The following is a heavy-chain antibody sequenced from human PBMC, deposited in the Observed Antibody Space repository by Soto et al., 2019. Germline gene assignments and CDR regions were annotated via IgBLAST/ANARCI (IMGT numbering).Heavy chain of an antibody. D-gene: IGHD3-10*01. V-gene: IGHV4-59*08. Sequence: ASETLSLTCTVSGGSISSYYWSWIRQPPGKGLEWIGYIYYSGSTNYNPSLKSRVTISVDTSKNQFSLKLSSVTAADTAVYYCARGRRGWFDPWGQATLVTVCS. CDR2: IYYSGST. CDR1: GGSISSYY. CDR3: ARGRRGWFDP. J-gene: IGHJ5*02.